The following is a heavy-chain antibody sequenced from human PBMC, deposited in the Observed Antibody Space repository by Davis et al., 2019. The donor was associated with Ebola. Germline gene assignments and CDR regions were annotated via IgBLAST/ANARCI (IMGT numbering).Heavy chain of an antibody. D-gene: IGHD3-3*01. Sequence: GESLKISCKGSGYSFTSYWIGGVRQRPGKGLEWMGIIYPGDSDTRYSPSFQGQVTISADKSISTAYLQWSSLKASDTAMYYCARIYDFWSRNWFDPWGQGTLVTVSS. J-gene: IGHJ5*02. CDR2: IYPGDSDT. CDR1: GYSFTSYW. CDR3: ARIYDFWSRNWFDP. V-gene: IGHV5-51*01.